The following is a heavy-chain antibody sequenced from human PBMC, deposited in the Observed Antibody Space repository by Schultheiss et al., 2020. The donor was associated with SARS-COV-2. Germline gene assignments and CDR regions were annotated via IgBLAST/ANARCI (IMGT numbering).Heavy chain of an antibody. CDR2: IIPIFGTA. CDR1: GGTFSSYA. V-gene: IGHV1-69*05. CDR3: AAHRPLAVAGGPYYYYGMDV. D-gene: IGHD6-19*01. J-gene: IGHJ6*02. Sequence: SVKVSCKASGGTFSSYAISWVRQAPGQGLEWMGGIIPIFGTANYAQKFQERVTITRDMSTSTAYMELSSLRSEDTAVYYCAAHRPLAVAGGPYYYYGMDVWGQGTTVTVSS.